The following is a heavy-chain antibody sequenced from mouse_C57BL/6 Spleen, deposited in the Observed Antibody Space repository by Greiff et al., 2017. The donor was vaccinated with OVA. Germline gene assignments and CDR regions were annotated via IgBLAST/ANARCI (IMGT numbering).Heavy chain of an antibody. CDR3: ARSGAQANFDY. V-gene: IGHV1-82*01. Sequence: QVQLQQSGPELVKPGASVKISCKASCYAFSSSWMNWVKQRPGKGLEWIGRIYPGDGDTNYNGKFKGKATLTADKSSSTAYMQLSSLTSEDSAVYFCARSGAQANFDYWGQGTTLTVSS. D-gene: IGHD3-2*02. J-gene: IGHJ2*01. CDR2: IYPGDGDT. CDR1: CYAFSSSW.